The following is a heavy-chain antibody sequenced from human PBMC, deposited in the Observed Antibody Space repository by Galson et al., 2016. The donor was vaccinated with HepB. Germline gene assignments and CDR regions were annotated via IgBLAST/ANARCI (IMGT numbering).Heavy chain of an antibody. CDR1: GSTFSGYW. J-gene: IGHJ4*02. D-gene: IGHD2-15*01. CDR3: ARGRYCSGGNCYQDY. CDR2: INPVGSEK. V-gene: IGHV3-7*03. Sequence: SLRLSCADSGSTFSGYWMSWVRQAPGKGLEWVANINPVGSEKYYVDSVKGRFTISRDNAKNSLFLQMNSLRAEDTAMYYCARGRYCSGGNCYQDYWGQGTLVIVSS.